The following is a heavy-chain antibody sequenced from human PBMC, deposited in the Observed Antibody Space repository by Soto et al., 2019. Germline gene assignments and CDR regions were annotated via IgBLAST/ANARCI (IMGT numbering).Heavy chain of an antibody. CDR2: ISAYNGNT. CDR3: AGGLGSGSYYNQYSWFDP. J-gene: IGHJ5*02. Sequence: QVQLVQSGAEVKKPGASVKVSCKASGYTFTNYGISWVRQAPGQGLEWMGWISAYNGNTKYAQKLQGRVTMTTDTXTXTXXMELRSLRSDDTAVYYCAGGLGSGSYYNQYSWFDPWGQGTLVTVSS. V-gene: IGHV1-18*01. D-gene: IGHD3-10*01. CDR1: GYTFTNYG.